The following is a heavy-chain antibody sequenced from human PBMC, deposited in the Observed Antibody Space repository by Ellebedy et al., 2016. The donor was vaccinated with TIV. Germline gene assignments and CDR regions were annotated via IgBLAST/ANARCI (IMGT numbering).Heavy chain of an antibody. CDR2: IFSAADGGET. Sequence: PGGSLRLSCAASGFTVSSVYVSWVRQAPGKGLEWVSVIFSAADGGETHYADSVKGRFTISRDSSKNTLYLQMNSLRAEDTAVYYCARDAAGNGGKLDYWGQGALVTVSS. J-gene: IGHJ4*02. V-gene: IGHV3-53*01. CDR3: ARDAAGNGGKLDY. CDR1: GFTVSSVY. D-gene: IGHD4-23*01.